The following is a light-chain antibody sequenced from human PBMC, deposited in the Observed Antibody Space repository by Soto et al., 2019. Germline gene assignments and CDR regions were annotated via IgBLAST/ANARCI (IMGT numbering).Light chain of an antibody. CDR1: SSDVGGYNY. J-gene: IGLJ2*01. CDR2: EVS. CDR3: SSYTAFSTDIL. V-gene: IGLV2-14*01. Sequence: QSALTQPASVSGSPGQSITISCTGTSSDVGGYNYVSWYQQHPGKAPKLMIYEVSNRPSGVSNRFSGSKSGNTASLTISGLQAEDEAFYYCSSYTAFSTDILFGGGTKLTVL.